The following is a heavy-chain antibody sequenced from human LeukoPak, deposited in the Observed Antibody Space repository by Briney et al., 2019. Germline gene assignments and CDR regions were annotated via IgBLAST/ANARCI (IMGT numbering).Heavy chain of an antibody. CDR3: ARQAAMTPGNYYGMDV. J-gene: IGHJ6*04. V-gene: IGHV1-46*01. Sequence: GASVKVSCKASGFTFTSDYMHWVRQAPGQGLEWVGIINPSGGSTSYAQKFQGRVTMTRDTSTSTVYMELSSLRSEDTAVYYCARQAAMTPGNYYGMDVWGKGTTVTVSS. CDR2: INPSGGST. D-gene: IGHD5-18*01. CDR1: GFTFTSDY.